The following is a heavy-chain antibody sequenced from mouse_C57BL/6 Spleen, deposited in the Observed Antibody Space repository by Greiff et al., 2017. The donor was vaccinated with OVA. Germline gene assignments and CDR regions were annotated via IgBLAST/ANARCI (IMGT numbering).Heavy chain of an antibody. CDR2: IDPEDGDT. Sequence: VQLQQSGAELVRPGASVKLSCTASGFNIKDYYMHWVKQRPEQGLEWIGRIDPEDGDTEYAPKFQGKATMTADTSSNTAYLQLSSLTSEDTAVYYCTALYYGNYPFDYWGQGTTLTVSS. CDR3: TALYYGNYPFDY. CDR1: GFNIKDYY. V-gene: IGHV14-1*01. D-gene: IGHD2-1*01. J-gene: IGHJ2*01.